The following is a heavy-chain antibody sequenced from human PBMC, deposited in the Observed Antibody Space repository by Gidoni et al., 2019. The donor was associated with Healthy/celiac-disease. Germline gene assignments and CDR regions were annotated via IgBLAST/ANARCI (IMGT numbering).Heavy chain of an antibody. Sequence: QLQLQESGPGLVKPSETLSLTCTVPGGSISSRSYYWGWIRQPPGKGLEWIGSIYYSGSTYYNPSLKSRVTISVDTSKNQFSLKLSSVTAADTAVYYCARQAMDNYYYYGMDVWGQGTTVTVSS. J-gene: IGHJ6*02. CDR1: GGSISSRSYY. CDR3: ARQAMDNYYYYGMDV. CDR2: IYYSGST. V-gene: IGHV4-39*01. D-gene: IGHD2-8*01.